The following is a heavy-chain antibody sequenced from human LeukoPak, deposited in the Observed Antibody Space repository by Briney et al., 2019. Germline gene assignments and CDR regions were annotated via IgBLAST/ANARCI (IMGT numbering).Heavy chain of an antibody. V-gene: IGHV5-51*07. J-gene: IGHJ4*02. CDR1: GYSFTNYW. Sequence: GEALQISCKGSGYSFTNYWIGWGHRMPGKGREWMGIIYPGDSDTRYIPSFQGQVTISADKSISTAYLQWSSLKASDTAMYYCARRVDSYWFFDYWGQGTLVTVSS. CDR3: ARRVDSYWFFDY. CDR2: IYPGDSDT. D-gene: IGHD1-26*01.